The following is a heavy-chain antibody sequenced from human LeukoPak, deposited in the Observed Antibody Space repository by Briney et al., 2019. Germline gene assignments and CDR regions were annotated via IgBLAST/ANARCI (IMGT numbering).Heavy chain of an antibody. V-gene: IGHV3-30-3*01. Sequence: GGSLRLSCAASGFTFSSYAMPWVRQAPGKGLEWVAVISYDGSNKYYADSVKGRFTISRDNSKNTLYLQMNSLRAEDTAVYYCARDKGSGSYAFDYWGQGTLVTVSS. CDR2: ISYDGSNK. CDR3: ARDKGSGSYAFDY. D-gene: IGHD1-26*01. J-gene: IGHJ4*02. CDR1: GFTFSSYA.